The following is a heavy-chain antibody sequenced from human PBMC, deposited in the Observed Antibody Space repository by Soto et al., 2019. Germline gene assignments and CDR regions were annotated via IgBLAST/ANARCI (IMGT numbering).Heavy chain of an antibody. CDR1: GGSVKSGDYY. CDR3: ATVPTYYHDESGYAHAFDV. CDR2: IYYSGST. J-gene: IGHJ3*01. D-gene: IGHD3-22*01. V-gene: IGHV4-30-4*01. Sequence: SETLSLTCTVSGGSVKSGDYYWSWIRQPPGKGLEWIGYIYYSGSTYHNPSLKSRINISLDTSKNQFSLKVNSLTAADTAVYYCATVPTYYHDESGYAHAFDVWGRGTVVTVSS.